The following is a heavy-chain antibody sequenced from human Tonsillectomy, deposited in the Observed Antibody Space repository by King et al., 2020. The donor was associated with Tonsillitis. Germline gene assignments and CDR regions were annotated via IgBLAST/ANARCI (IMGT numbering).Heavy chain of an antibody. D-gene: IGHD1-1*01. Sequence: QLVQSGGGVVQPGRSLRLSCAASGFTFSSYGMHWVRQAPGKGLEWVAVISYDGSNKYYADSVKGRFTISRDNSKNTLYLQMNSLRAEDTAVYYCAKDLRGTGTARSRTYYYYYGMDVWGQGTTVTVSS. CDR3: AKDLRGTGTARSRTYYYYYGMDV. J-gene: IGHJ6*02. CDR1: GFTFSSYG. V-gene: IGHV3-30*18. CDR2: ISYDGSNK.